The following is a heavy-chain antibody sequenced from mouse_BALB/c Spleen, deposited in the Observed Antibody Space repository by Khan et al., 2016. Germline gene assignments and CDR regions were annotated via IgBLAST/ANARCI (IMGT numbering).Heavy chain of an antibody. Sequence: EVQLVESGGGLVKPGGSLKLSCAASGFTFSSYAMSWVRQTPEKRLEWVASISSGGNTFYPDSLKGRFTISRDNDRNILYLQMSSLRSADSAMYYCTRCVTTIGDYFDHWRQGTTRTGSS. CDR3: TRCVTTIGDYFDH. D-gene: IGHD1-1*01. CDR2: ISSGGNT. J-gene: IGHJ2*01. CDR1: GFTFSSYA. V-gene: IGHV5-6-5*01.